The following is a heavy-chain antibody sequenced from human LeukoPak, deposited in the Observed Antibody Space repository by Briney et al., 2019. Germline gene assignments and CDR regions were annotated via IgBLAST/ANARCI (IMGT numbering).Heavy chain of an antibody. Sequence: GGSLRSSCEASGLNFIRYAMEWVRQTPGKGLEWVALIWYDGTNKYYADSVRGRFSISRDNSKNTLYLQINSLRAGDTAVYYCARVAATVGTYYYYGMDVWGQGTTVTVSS. J-gene: IGHJ6*02. CDR1: GLNFIRYA. CDR2: IWYDGTNK. CDR3: ARVAATVGTYYYYGMDV. D-gene: IGHD6-25*01. V-gene: IGHV3-33*01.